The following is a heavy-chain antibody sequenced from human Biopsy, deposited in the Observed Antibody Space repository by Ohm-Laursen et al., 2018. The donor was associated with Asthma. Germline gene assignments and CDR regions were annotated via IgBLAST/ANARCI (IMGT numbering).Heavy chain of an antibody. V-gene: IGHV4-39*02. CDR1: GDAMSTSGSY. CDR2: IYYSGRT. Sequence: TLSLTCIVSGDAMSTSGSYWGWIRQSPGKGLEWIGSIYYSGRTYYNPSLESRDTISADTSKNHFSLKVTSVTAADTAVYYCARAVSSSSYWYFDLWGRGDLVTVSS. J-gene: IGHJ2*01. D-gene: IGHD6-6*01. CDR3: ARAVSSSSYWYFDL.